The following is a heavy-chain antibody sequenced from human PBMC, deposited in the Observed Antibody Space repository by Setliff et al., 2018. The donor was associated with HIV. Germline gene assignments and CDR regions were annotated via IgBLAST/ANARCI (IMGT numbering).Heavy chain of an antibody. CDR1: GGSVSSYY. CDR2: INTSGST. D-gene: IGHD5-18*01. Sequence: SETLSLTCTVSGGSVSSYYWTWIRQSAGKGLEWIGHINTSGSTKYNPSLKSRLTMSVDSSGNQFSLTLTSVTAADTAVYYCARDQKGYSYGYFDSWGQGTLVTVSS. J-gene: IGHJ4*02. V-gene: IGHV4-4*07. CDR3: ARDQKGYSYGYFDS.